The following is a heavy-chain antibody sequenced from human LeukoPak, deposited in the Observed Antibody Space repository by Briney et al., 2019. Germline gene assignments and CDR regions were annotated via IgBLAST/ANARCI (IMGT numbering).Heavy chain of an antibody. D-gene: IGHD5-18*01. Sequence: PSETLSLTCAVYGGSFSGYYWSWIRQPPGKGLEWIGEINHSGSTNYNPSLKSRVTISVDTSKNQFSLKLSSVTAEDTAVYYCARTLSRDVDTAMVWGQGTLVTVSS. J-gene: IGHJ4*02. V-gene: IGHV4-34*01. CDR2: INHSGST. CDR3: ARTLSRDVDTAMV. CDR1: GGSFSGYY.